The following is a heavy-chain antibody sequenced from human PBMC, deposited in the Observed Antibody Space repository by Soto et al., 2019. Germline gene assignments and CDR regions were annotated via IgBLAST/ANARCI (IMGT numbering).Heavy chain of an antibody. CDR1: DDSINSDKYY. D-gene: IGHD3-9*01. CDR3: ARLEGLAIISYYFDF. V-gene: IGHV4-39*01. Sequence: QLQLQESGPGLVKPSETLSLTCSVSDDSINSDKYYWGWIRQPPGKGLEWIGSIYYRGNAYYNPSLQTRVTISLDKSKSQFSLKLNSATAADSAVYFCARLEGLAIISYYFDFWGPGALVTVSS. J-gene: IGHJ4*02. CDR2: IYYRGNA.